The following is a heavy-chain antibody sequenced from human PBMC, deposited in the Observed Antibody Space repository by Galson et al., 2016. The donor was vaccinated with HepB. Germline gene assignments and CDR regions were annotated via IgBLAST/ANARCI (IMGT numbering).Heavy chain of an antibody. CDR1: GFTFSSYA. CDR2: ISASGGYI. Sequence: SLRLSCAASGFTFSSYAMCWVRQAPGKGLEWVSFISASGGYIRYADSVKGRFTISRDTSKNTLFLQMNSLRPEDTAVYFCAKDTACTSTSCPGFFDYWGQGTLVTVSS. V-gene: IGHV3-23*01. J-gene: IGHJ4*02. CDR3: AKDTACTSTSCPGFFDY. D-gene: IGHD2-2*01.